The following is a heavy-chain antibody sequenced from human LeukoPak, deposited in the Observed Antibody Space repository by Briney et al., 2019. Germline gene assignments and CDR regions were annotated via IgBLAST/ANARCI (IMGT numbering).Heavy chain of an antibody. Sequence: PSETLSLTCTVSGGSIGSNSYFWGWIRQPPGRGLEWIGIIHYSGSIYYSPSLKSRLSISIDTSKNQFSLKLSSVTAADTAVYYCASQKTLVRGAIRLFDASDIGGQGTVVTVSS. D-gene: IGHD3-10*01. CDR1: GGSIGSNSYF. V-gene: IGHV4-39*01. CDR2: IHYSGSI. J-gene: IGHJ3*02. CDR3: ASQKTLVRGAIRLFDASDI.